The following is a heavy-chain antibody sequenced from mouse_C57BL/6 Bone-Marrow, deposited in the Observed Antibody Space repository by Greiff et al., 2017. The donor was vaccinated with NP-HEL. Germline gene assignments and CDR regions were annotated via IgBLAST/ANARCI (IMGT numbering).Heavy chain of an antibody. J-gene: IGHJ1*03. CDR3: ARYCRHYYGSSYLYFDV. CDR2: ISYSGST. CDR1: GYSITSDY. V-gene: IGHV3-8*01. Sequence: EVQLQESGPGLAKPSQTLSLTCSVTGYSITSDYWNWIRKFPGNKLEYMGYISYSGSTYYNPSLKSRISITRDTSKNQYYLQLNSVTTEDTATYYCARYCRHYYGSSYLYFDVWGTGTTVTVSS. D-gene: IGHD1-1*01.